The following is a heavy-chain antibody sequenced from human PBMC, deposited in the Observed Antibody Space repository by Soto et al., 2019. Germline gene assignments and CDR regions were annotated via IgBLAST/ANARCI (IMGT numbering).Heavy chain of an antibody. V-gene: IGHV4-39*07. CDR2: IYYSGST. J-gene: IGHJ6*02. D-gene: IGHD3-10*01. CDR3: ARPEGVAPTMVRGVTKYYGMDV. Sequence: SETLSLTCTVSGGSISSSSYYWGWIRQPPGKGLEWIGSIYYSGSTNYNPSLRSRVTISVDTSKNQFSLKLSSVTAADTAVYYCARPEGVAPTMVRGVTKYYGMDVWGQGTTVTVSS. CDR1: GGSISSSSYY.